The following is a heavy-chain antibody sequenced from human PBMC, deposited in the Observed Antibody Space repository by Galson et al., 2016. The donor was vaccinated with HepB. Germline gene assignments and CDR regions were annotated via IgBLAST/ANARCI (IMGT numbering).Heavy chain of an antibody. D-gene: IGHD6-13*01. CDR2: ISYDGNNK. CDR1: GFTFSSYA. Sequence: SLRLSCAVSGFTFSSYAMHWVRQAPGKGLEWVAVISYDGNNKYYADSVKGRFTISRDNSKNTLYLQMNSLRPEDTAVYYCAKSTIAEPGPSWFDPWGQGTLVTVSS. V-gene: IGHV3-30-3*01. J-gene: IGHJ5*02. CDR3: AKSTIAEPGPSWFDP.